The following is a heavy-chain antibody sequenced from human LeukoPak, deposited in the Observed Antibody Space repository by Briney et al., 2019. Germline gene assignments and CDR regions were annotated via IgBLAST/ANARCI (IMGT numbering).Heavy chain of an antibody. CDR2: IYYSGST. V-gene: IGHV4-59*12. CDR1: GGSISSYY. Sequence: PSETLSLTCTVSGGSISSYYWSWIRQPPGKGLEWIGYIYYSGSTYYNPSLKSRVTISVDTSKNQFSLKLSSVTAADTAVYYCARDLSGRSRGNNWFDPWGQGTLVTVSS. CDR3: ARDLSGRSRGNNWFDP. J-gene: IGHJ5*02. D-gene: IGHD3-16*01.